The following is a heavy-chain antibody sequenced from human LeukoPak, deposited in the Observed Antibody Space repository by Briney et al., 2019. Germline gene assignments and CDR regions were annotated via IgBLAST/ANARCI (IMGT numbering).Heavy chain of an antibody. Sequence: SETLSLTCTVSGGSFSSFYWTWIRQTAEKGLEWIGRIYPSGSTNYNPSLKNRVTMSIDTSKNQFSLRLTSVTAADTAVHYCARGVLEWLFDFWGQGTLVTVSS. CDR3: ARGVLEWLFDF. J-gene: IGHJ4*02. CDR1: GGSFSSFY. CDR2: IYPSGST. D-gene: IGHD3-3*01. V-gene: IGHV4-4*07.